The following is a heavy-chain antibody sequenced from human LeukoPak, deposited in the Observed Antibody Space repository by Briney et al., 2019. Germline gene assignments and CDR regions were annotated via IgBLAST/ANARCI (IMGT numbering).Heavy chain of an antibody. J-gene: IGHJ4*02. CDR1: GFTFSSYS. V-gene: IGHV3-21*01. CDR2: ISSSGYI. Sequence: PGGSLRLSCAASGFTFSSYSMNWVRQAPGKGLEWVSSISSSGYIYYADSVKGRFTISRDNAKNSLYLQMNSLRAEDTAVYYCARGDAGYCSGGSCYWREYYFDYWGQGTLVTVSS. CDR3: ARGDAGYCSGGSCYWREYYFDY. D-gene: IGHD2-15*01.